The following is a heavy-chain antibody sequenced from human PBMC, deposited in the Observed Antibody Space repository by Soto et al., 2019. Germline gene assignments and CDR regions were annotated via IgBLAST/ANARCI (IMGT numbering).Heavy chain of an antibody. CDR1: GFSLSTSGVG. V-gene: IGHV2-5*02. CDR2: IYWDDDK. CDR3: AHSGSDCSGGSCYPTYWYFDL. Sequence: SGPTLVKPTQTLTLTCTFSGFSLSTSGVGVGWIRQPPGKALEWLALIYWDDDKRYSPSLKSRLTITKDTSKNQVVLTMTNMDPVDTATYYCAHSGSDCSGGSCYPTYWYFDLWGRGTLVTVSS. D-gene: IGHD2-15*01. J-gene: IGHJ2*01.